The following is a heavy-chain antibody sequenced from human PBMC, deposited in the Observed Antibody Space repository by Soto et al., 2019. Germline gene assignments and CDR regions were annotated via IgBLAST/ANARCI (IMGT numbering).Heavy chain of an antibody. CDR3: ARRYSSAFDI. CDR2: IYYSGST. CDR1: GGSISSYY. J-gene: IGHJ3*02. V-gene: IGHV4-59*08. Sequence: SXTLSLTGTVSGGSISSYYWSWIRQPPGKGLEWIGYIYYSGSTNYNPSLKSRVTISVDTSKNQFSLKLSSVTAADTAVYYCARRYSSAFDIWGQGTMVTVSS. D-gene: IGHD6-13*01.